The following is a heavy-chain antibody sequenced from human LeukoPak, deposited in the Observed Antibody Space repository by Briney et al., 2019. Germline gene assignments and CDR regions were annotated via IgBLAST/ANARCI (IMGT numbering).Heavy chain of an antibody. CDR1: GGSISSYY. CDR3: ARQPTYYYGLDV. CDR2: IYYSGST. J-gene: IGHJ6*02. V-gene: IGHV4-59*08. Sequence: PSETLSLTCTVSGGSISSYYWSWIRQPPGKGLEWIGYIYYSGSTNYNPSLKSRVTISVGTSKNQFSLKLSSVTAADTAVYYCARQPTYYYGLDVWGQGTTVTVSS.